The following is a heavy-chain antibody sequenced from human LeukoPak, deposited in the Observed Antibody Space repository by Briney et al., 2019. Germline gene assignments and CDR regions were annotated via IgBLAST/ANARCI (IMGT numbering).Heavy chain of an antibody. J-gene: IGHJ3*02. D-gene: IGHD1-26*01. CDR2: ISGSGGST. CDR1: GFTFSSYA. V-gene: IGHV3-23*01. Sequence: GGSLRLSCAASGFTFSSYAMSWVRQAPGKGLEWVSGISGSGGSTYYADSVKGRFTIPRDIARKSLYLQMNSLRDEDTAVYYCARGGGRSYSDAFDIWGQGTVVTVSS. CDR3: ARGGGRSYSDAFDI.